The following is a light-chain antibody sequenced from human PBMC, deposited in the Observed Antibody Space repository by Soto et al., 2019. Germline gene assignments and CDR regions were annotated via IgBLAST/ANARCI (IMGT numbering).Light chain of an antibody. V-gene: IGKV1-27*01. J-gene: IGKJ5*01. CDR3: QKYSSVIT. CDR2: AAS. CDR1: QSISNF. Sequence: DIQMTQSPSSLSASVGERVTITCRANQSISNFLAWYQQKPGKVPKLLISAASTLQSGVPSRFSGSGSGTDFTLTITSLQPEVVATYYCQKYSSVITFGQGTRLEIK.